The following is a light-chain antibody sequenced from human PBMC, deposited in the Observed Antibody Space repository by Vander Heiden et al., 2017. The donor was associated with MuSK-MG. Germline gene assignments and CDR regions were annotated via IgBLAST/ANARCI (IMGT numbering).Light chain of an antibody. CDR1: TGPVPSGHY. Sequence: QAVVAQEPSLPVSPGGTVPLTFGSRTGPVPSGHYPYWFQQKPGQAPRTLIYDTTNKHSWTPARFSGSLLGGKAALTLSGAQPEDEAEYYCLLSYSGARVFGGGTKLTVL. CDR3: LLSYSGARV. J-gene: IGLJ2*01. V-gene: IGLV7-46*01. CDR2: DTT.